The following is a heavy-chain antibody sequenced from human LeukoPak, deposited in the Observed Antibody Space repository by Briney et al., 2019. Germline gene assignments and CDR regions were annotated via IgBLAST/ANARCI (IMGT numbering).Heavy chain of an antibody. J-gene: IGHJ4*02. CDR3: ARDYCSSTSCPFDY. Sequence: SETLSPTCAVYGGSFSGYYWSWILQPPGKGLEWIGEINHSGSTNYNPSPKSRVTISVDTSKNQFSLKLSSVTAADTAVYYCARDYCSSTSCPFDYWGQGTLVTVSS. D-gene: IGHD2-2*01. V-gene: IGHV4-34*01. CDR2: INHSGST. CDR1: GGSFSGYY.